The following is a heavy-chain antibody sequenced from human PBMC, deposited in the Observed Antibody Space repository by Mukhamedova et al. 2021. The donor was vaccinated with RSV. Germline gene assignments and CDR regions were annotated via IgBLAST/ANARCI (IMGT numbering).Heavy chain of an antibody. Sequence: VRQAPGQGLEWMGWISAHNGNTNYAQKLQGRVTMTTEPSTDTAFMELSSLTSDDTAVYYCARDKVSHRVWHTVVWAPPDYCGQG. CDR3: ARDKVSHRVWHTVVWAPPDY. V-gene: IGHV1-18*01. D-gene: IGHD2-21*01. J-gene: IGHJ4*02. CDR2: ISAHNGNT.